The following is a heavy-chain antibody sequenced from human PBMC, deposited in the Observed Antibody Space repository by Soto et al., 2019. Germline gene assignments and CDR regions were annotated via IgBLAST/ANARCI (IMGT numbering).Heavy chain of an antibody. V-gene: IGHV4-39*01. CDR1: GGSISSSSYY. CDR3: ARIITMVRGGHYYGMDV. D-gene: IGHD3-10*01. J-gene: IGHJ6*02. Sequence: SSETLSLTCTVSGGSISSSSYYWGWIRQPPGKGLEWIGSIYYSGSTYYNPSLKSRVTISVDTSKNQFSLKLSSVTAADTAVYYCARIITMVRGGHYYGMDVWGQGTTVT. CDR2: IYYSGST.